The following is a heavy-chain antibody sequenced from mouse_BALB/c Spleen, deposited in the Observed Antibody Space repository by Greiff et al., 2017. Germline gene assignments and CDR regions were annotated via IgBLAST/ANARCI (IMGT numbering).Heavy chain of an antibody. CDR2: IYPGSGST. CDR3: TRGRLGRYFDV. CDR1: GYTFTSYW. Sequence: LQQPGSELVRPGASVKLSCKASGYTFTSYWMHWVKQRPGQGLEWIGNIYPGSGSTNYDEKFKSKATLTVDTSSSTAYMQLSSLTSEDSAVYYCTRGRLGRYFDVWGAGTTVTVSS. V-gene: IGHV1S22*01. J-gene: IGHJ1*01. D-gene: IGHD4-1*01.